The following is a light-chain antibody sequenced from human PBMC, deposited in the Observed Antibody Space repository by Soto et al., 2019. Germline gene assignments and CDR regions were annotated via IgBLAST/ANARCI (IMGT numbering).Light chain of an antibody. CDR2: DSY. Sequence: ELELTQSPATLSLSPGDTATLSCRASQNVDKFLAWYQQRPGQPPRLLIFDSYNRATGVPVRFSGSGSGTVFTLTIGSLEPEDSAVYYCQQRKNWPPITCGQGTRLEIK. V-gene: IGKV3-11*01. CDR1: QNVDKF. J-gene: IGKJ5*01. CDR3: QQRKNWPPIT.